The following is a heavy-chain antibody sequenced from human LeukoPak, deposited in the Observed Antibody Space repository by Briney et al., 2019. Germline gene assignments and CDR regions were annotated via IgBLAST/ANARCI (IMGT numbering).Heavy chain of an antibody. CDR1: GFIFSSHG. CDR2: ISWNSGSI. V-gene: IGHV3-9*01. Sequence: GGTLRLSCAASGFIFSSHGMNWVRQAPGKGLEWVSGISWNSGSIGYADSVKGRFTISRDNAKNSLYLQMNSLRAEDTALYYCAKGSGYDRDFDYWGQGTLVTVSS. D-gene: IGHD5-12*01. CDR3: AKGSGYDRDFDY. J-gene: IGHJ4*02.